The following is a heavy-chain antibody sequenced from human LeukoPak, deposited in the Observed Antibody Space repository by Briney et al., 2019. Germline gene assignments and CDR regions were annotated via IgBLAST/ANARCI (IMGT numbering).Heavy chain of an antibody. Sequence: PSETLSLTCSVSGGSISSYYWSWIRQPPGKGLEWIGNIYYSGSTNYNPSLKSRVTISVDTSKNQFSLKLSSVTAADTAVYYCARQSTRYCSGGSCYSNSAFDIWGQGTMATVSS. CDR3: ARQSTRYCSGGSCYSNSAFDI. D-gene: IGHD2-15*01. CDR1: GGSISSYY. J-gene: IGHJ3*02. V-gene: IGHV4-59*08. CDR2: IYYSGST.